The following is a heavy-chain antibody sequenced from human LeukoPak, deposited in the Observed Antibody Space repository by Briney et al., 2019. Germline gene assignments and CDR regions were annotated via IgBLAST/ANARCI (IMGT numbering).Heavy chain of an antibody. CDR3: ARDYGGFCTSDNCYRTIFDY. J-gene: IGHJ4*02. CDR2: INPNSSGA. Sequence: ASVKVSCKASGYTFTGYYMHWVRQVPAQGLEWMRWINPNSSGANYAQKFQGRVTMTRDTSISTAYMDLSSLRSDDTAVYYCARDYGGFCTSDNCYRTIFDYWGQGTLVTVSS. D-gene: IGHD2-2*02. CDR1: GYTFTGYY. V-gene: IGHV1-2*02.